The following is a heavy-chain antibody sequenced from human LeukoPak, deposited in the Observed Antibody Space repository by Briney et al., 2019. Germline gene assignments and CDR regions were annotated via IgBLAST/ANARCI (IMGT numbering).Heavy chain of an antibody. CDR3: AREDTYYYDSSGYFDY. D-gene: IGHD3-22*01. CDR1: GFTFSSYA. J-gene: IGHJ4*02. CDR2: ISDDGSNK. Sequence: PGGSLRLSCAASGFTFSSYAMHWGRQAPGKGLEWGAGISDDGSNKYYADSVKGRFTISRDNSKNTLYLQMNSLRAEDTAVYYCAREDTYYYDSSGYFDYWGQGTLVTVSS. V-gene: IGHV3-30-3*01.